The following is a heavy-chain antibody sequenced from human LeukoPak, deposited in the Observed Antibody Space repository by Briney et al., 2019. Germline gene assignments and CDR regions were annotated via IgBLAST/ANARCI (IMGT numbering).Heavy chain of an antibody. CDR3: ARLRGEAGTHLSYDY. J-gene: IGHJ4*02. D-gene: IGHD1-1*01. CDR2: IYSCGSS. Sequence: GGSLRLSCAASGVTVSSNYMTWVRQAPGKGLEWVSVIYSCGSSFYADSVKGRFTISRDNSKNTLYLQMNSLRVEDTAVYYCARLRGEAGTHLSYDYWGQGTLVTVSS. V-gene: IGHV3-66*04. CDR1: GVTVSSNY.